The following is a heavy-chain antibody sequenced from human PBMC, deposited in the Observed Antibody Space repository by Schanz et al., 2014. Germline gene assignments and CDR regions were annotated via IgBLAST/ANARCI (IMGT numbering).Heavy chain of an antibody. Sequence: VQLEESGGALVQPGGSLRLSCVASGFTVSSNYMSWVRQAPGKGLEWVAVIYSGGSTFYTDSVKGRFTISRDNSKNTLYLQMNSLIAEDTAVYYCAKCIGWYGRCAFDIWGQGTMVTVSS. CDR1: GFTVSSNY. J-gene: IGHJ3*02. CDR3: AKCIGWYGRCAFDI. CDR2: IYSGGST. V-gene: IGHV3-53*01. D-gene: IGHD6-19*01.